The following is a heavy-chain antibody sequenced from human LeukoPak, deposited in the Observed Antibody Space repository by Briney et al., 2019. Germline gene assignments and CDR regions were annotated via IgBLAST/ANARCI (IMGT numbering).Heavy chain of an antibody. Sequence: SETLSLTCTVSGGSISSYYWSWIRQPAGKGLEWIGRIYTSGSTNYNPSLKSRVTMSVDTSKNQFSLKLSSVAAADTAVYYCARDSWEGGSYKIDYWGQGTLVTVSS. CDR2: IYTSGST. V-gene: IGHV4-4*07. CDR3: ARDSWEGGSYKIDY. D-gene: IGHD1-26*01. CDR1: GGSISSYY. J-gene: IGHJ4*02.